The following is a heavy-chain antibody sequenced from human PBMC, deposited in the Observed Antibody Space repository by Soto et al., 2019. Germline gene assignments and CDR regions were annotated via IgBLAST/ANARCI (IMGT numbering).Heavy chain of an antibody. J-gene: IGHJ4*02. D-gene: IGHD4-4*01. CDR1: GFTFDDYS. Sequence: EVQLVVSGGGVVRPGGSMRLSCTASGFTFDDYSMTWVRQIPGKGLEWVSTTNWNGATTAYADSVRGRFTISRDNAKNXXXXQLDTVTAEDTAFYHCARDSDDSTGYYDYWGQGTLVTVSS. CDR2: TNWNGATT. V-gene: IGHV3-20*01. CDR3: ARDSDDSTGYYDY.